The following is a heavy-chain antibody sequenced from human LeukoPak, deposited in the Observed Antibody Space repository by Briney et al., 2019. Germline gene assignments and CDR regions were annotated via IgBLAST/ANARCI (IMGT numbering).Heavy chain of an antibody. Sequence: GGYLRLSCASSEFTLSSYPMSSVRQAPGQGLEWVSFISTGSGQIYYGDSVKGRFTISRDNANNSLYLQMSSLKAEDTAVYYCARERVTTTAFDIWGQGIMVTVSS. CDR2: ISTGSGQI. CDR3: ARERVTTTAFDI. CDR1: EFTLSSYP. V-gene: IGHV3-21*01. D-gene: IGHD5-12*01. J-gene: IGHJ3*02.